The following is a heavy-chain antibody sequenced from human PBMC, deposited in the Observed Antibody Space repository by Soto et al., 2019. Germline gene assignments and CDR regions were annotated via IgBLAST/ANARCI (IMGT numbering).Heavy chain of an antibody. V-gene: IGHV3-30-3*01. CDR1: GFTFRNYA. CDR2: IAYDGFNT. CDR3: AVGGDFYGGNSGDS. J-gene: IGHJ4*02. D-gene: IGHD2-21*02. Sequence: HPGGSLRLYCAASGFTFRNYAMHWVRQAPGKGLEWVAVIAYDGFNTYYTESVKGRFTISRDNSKNTLYLQMDSLRPEDTAMYYCAVGGDFYGGNSGDSWGKGILVTVSS.